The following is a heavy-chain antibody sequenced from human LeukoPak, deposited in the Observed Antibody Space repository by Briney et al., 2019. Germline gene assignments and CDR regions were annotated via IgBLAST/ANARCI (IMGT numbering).Heavy chain of an antibody. CDR2: ISRDGGST. J-gene: IGHJ3*02. CDR1: GFAFDDYA. V-gene: IGHV3-43D*03. CDR3: AKGATYCSSASCPDVFDI. Sequence: PGGSLRLSCAASGFAFDDYAMHWVRQGPGKGLECVSLISRDGGSTYYADSVKGRFTISRDNGKNSLYLQMNSLRVDDTAVYYCAKGATYCSSASCPDVFDIWGQGTMVTVSS. D-gene: IGHD2-2*01.